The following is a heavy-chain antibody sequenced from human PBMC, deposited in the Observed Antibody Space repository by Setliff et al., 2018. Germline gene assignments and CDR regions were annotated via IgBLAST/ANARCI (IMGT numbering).Heavy chain of an antibody. CDR3: SRLVRYCSKTTCQTASGAEL. CDR2: ISVYTGNT. CDR1: GYTFSHSG. D-gene: IGHD2-8*01. V-gene: IGHV1-18*01. Sequence: ASVKVSCQASGYTFSHSGITWVRQAAGQGLEWMEWISVYTGNTNYAPKLQGRVTMTTDASTSTAYMELRGLTSDDTAVYDCSRLVRYCSKTTCQTASGAELWGQGTLVTVSS. J-gene: IGHJ4*02.